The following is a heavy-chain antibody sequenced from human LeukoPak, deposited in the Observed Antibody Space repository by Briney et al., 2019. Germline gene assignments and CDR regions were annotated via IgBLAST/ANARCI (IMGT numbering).Heavy chain of an antibody. V-gene: IGHV4-34*01. CDR2: INHSGST. CDR1: GGSFSGYY. Sequence: SETLSLTCAVYGGSFSGYYWSWIRQPPGKGLEWIGEINHSGSTNYNPSLKSRVTISVGTSKNQFSLKLSSVTAADTAVYYCARGVVYYDFWSGYYSVTNWFDPWGQGTLVTVSS. J-gene: IGHJ5*02. D-gene: IGHD3-3*01. CDR3: ARGVVYYDFWSGYYSVTNWFDP.